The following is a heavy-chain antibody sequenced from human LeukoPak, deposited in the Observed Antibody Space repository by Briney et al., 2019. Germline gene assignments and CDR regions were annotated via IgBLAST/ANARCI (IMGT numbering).Heavy chain of an antibody. J-gene: IGHJ6*02. CDR1: GYTFTSYG. Sequence: ASVKVSCKASGYTFTSYGISWVRQAPGQGLEWMGWISAYNGNTNYAQKLQGRVTMTTDTSTSTAYMELRSLRSDDTAVYYCARDQATVNYYYYGMDVWGQGTTVTVSS. CDR2: ISAYNGNT. CDR3: ARDQATVNYYYYGMDV. V-gene: IGHV1-18*01. D-gene: IGHD1-26*01.